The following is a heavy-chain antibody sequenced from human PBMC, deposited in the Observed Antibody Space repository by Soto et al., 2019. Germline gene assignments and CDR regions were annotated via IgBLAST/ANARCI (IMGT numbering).Heavy chain of an antibody. Sequence: SETLSLTCTVSGGSISSGDYYWSWIRQPPGKGLEWIGYIYYSGSTYYNPSLKSRVTISVYTSKNQFSLKLSSVTAANTAVYYCANATITGDNWFDPWGQGTLVTVSS. CDR1: GGSISSGDYY. D-gene: IGHD1-20*01. J-gene: IGHJ5*02. CDR2: IYYSGST. CDR3: ANATITGDNWFDP. V-gene: IGHV4-30-4*01.